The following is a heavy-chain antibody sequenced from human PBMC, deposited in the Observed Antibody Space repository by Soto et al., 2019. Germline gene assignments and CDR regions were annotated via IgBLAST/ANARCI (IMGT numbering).Heavy chain of an antibody. V-gene: IGHV1-18*01. J-gene: IGHJ6*02. Sequence: ASVKVSCKASGYTFTSYGISWVRQAPGQGLEWMGWISAYNGNTNYAQKLQGRVTMTTDTSTSTAYMELRSLRSDDTAVYYCSSLDYGDYGDYYYGMDVWGQGTTVTVSS. CDR2: ISAYNGNT. CDR3: SSLDYGDYGDYYYGMDV. CDR1: GYTFTSYG. D-gene: IGHD4-17*01.